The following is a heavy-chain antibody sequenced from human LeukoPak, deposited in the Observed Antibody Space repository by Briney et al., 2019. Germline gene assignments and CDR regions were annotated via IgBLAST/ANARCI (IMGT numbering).Heavy chain of an antibody. D-gene: IGHD5-12*01. CDR3: ARVAYSGYDYRGYFDY. J-gene: IGHJ4*02. CDR2: IFYSGST. Sequence: SETLSLTCAVSSGSISTSNYYWGWVRQPPGKALEWIGNIFYSGSTYYSPSLKSRVTISVDTSKNQFSLKLSSVTAADTAVYYCARVAYSGYDYRGYFDYWGQGTLVTVSS. V-gene: IGHV4-39*07. CDR1: SGSISTSNYY.